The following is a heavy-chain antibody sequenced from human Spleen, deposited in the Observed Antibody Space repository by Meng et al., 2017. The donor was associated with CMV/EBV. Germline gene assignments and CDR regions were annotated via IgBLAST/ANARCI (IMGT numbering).Heavy chain of an antibody. Sequence: GESLKISCEASGFTFSDYYMSWIRQAPGKGLEWLSHISSSGSAIYYADSVKGRFTFSRDNAKNSLYLQMNSLRAEDTAVYYCARERGHGMDVWGQGTTVTVSS. CDR2: ISSSGSAI. CDR1: GFTFSDYY. V-gene: IGHV3-11*04. CDR3: ARERGHGMDV. D-gene: IGHD3-16*01. J-gene: IGHJ6*02.